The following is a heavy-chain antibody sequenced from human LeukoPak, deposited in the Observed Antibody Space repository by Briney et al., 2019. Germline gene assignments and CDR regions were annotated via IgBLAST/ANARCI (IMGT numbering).Heavy chain of an antibody. V-gene: IGHV1-69*05. Sequence: SSVKVSCKASGGTFSSYAISWVRQAPGQGLEWMGRIIPIFGTANYAQKFQGRVTITTDGSTSTAYMELSSLRSEDTAVYYCARDLRLGELSFAFDYWGQGTLVTVSS. D-gene: IGHD3-16*02. CDR2: IIPIFGTA. J-gene: IGHJ4*02. CDR1: GGTFSSYA. CDR3: ARDLRLGELSFAFDY.